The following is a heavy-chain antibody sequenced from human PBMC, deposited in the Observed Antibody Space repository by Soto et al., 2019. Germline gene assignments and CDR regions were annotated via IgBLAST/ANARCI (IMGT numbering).Heavy chain of an antibody. V-gene: IGHV4-4*07. CDR2: IYTSASI. CDR3: ARDREAGYNFYYGMDV. CDR1: GADINTYS. D-gene: IGHD6-19*01. J-gene: IGHJ6*02. Sequence: PSETLSLTCRVSGADINTYSWTWIRHPAGKVLEWIGRIYTSASINYNPSLRGRVTLSVDTSTNQVSLKLASVTAADTAVYYCARDREAGYNFYYGMDVWGQGTTVT.